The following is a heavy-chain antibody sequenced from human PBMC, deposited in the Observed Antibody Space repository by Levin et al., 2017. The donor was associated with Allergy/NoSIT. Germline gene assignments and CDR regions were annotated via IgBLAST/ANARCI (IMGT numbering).Heavy chain of an antibody. CDR3: ARVGGSGSQGRGLVY. CDR1: GGSISSYY. CDR2: IYYSGST. J-gene: IGHJ4*02. Sequence: KSGGSLRLSCTVSGGSISSYYWSWIRQPPGKGLEWIGYIYYSGSTNYNPSPKSRVTISVDTSKNQFSLKLSSVTAADTAVYYCARVGGSGSQGRGLVYWGQGTLVTVSS. D-gene: IGHD3-10*01. V-gene: IGHV4-59*01.